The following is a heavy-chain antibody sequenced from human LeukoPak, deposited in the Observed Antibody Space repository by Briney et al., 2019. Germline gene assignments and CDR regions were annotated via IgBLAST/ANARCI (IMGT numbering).Heavy chain of an antibody. Sequence: GGSLRLSCAASGFTFSSYAMSWVRRAPGKGLEWVSAISGSGGSTYYADSVKGRFTISRDNSKNTLYLQMNSLRAEDTAVYYCAKDREDCSSTSCYGGTVFDYWGQGTLVTVSS. J-gene: IGHJ4*02. CDR1: GFTFSSYA. CDR3: AKDREDCSSTSCYGGTVFDY. V-gene: IGHV3-23*01. D-gene: IGHD2-2*01. CDR2: ISGSGGST.